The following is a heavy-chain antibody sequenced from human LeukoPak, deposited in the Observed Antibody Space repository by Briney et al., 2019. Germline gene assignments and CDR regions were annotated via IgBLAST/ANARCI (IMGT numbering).Heavy chain of an antibody. V-gene: IGHV3-48*01. CDR3: ARVQGGAAYNWFAP. D-gene: IGHD1-26*01. CDR1: GFTPIRYS. CDR2: ICISSSTI. J-gene: IGHJ5*02. Sequence: PGGSLRLSCAASGFTPIRYSMNWGRQAPGKGVEGVSYICISSSTIYYAGSVKGRFTVSRDNAENSLFLQMNSLRAEDTAVYYCARVQGGAAYNWFAPWGQGTLVTVSS.